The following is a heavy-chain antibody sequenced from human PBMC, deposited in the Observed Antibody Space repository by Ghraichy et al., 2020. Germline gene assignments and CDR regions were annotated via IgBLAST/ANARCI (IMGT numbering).Heavy chain of an antibody. CDR1: GFTFSNYA. D-gene: IGHD3-16*01. CDR2: IRAGGSIT. J-gene: IGHJ4*02. Sequence: GGSLRLSCAASGFTFSNYAMPWVRQAPGMGLEWVSAIRAGGSITHYADSVKDRFTISRDDSKNTLYLQMNSLGPEDAALYYCAKGSYFDSYEATFWGQGTLVTVSS. V-gene: IGHV3-23*01. CDR3: AKGSYFDSYEATF.